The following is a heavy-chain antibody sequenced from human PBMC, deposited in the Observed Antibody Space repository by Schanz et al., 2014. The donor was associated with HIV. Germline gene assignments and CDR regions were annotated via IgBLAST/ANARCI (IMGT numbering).Heavy chain of an antibody. D-gene: IGHD2-15*01. V-gene: IGHV3-23*01. CDR2: VIGSGVRT. CDR1: GFTFTNHA. CDR3: AKFGRLLGNFDD. Sequence: EVQLLESGGGLAQPGGSLTLSCAASGFTFTNHALSWVRQAPGRGLEWVSTVIGSGVRTIYADSVKGRFTISRDNSKNTLYLQMNSLRAEDTAVYYCAKFGRLLGNFDDWGQGTLVTVSS. J-gene: IGHJ4*02.